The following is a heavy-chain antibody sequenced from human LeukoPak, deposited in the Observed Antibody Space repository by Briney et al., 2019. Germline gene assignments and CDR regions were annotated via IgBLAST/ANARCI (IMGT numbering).Heavy chain of an antibody. Sequence: GGSLRLSCAAPGFTFSNYAMSWVRQAPGKGLEWVSAISDSGYNTYYADSVQGRFTISRDRSKDTLYLQMNSLRAEDTAVYYCARGSNYYTSRPATVFDYWGQGTLVTVSS. D-gene: IGHD3-10*01. V-gene: IGHV3-23*01. CDR2: ISDSGYNT. CDR1: GFTFSNYA. J-gene: IGHJ4*02. CDR3: ARGSNYYTSRPATVFDY.